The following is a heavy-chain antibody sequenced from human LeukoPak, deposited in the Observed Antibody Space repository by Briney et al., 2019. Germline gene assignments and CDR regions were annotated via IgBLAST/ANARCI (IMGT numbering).Heavy chain of an antibody. CDR2: ISAYNGNT. CDR1: GYTFTSYG. Sequence: GASVKVSCKASGYTFTSYGISWVRQAPGQGLEWMGWISAYNGNTNYAQKLQGRVTMTTDTSTSTAYMELRSLRSDDTAVYYCARDSPADWFGDHPFDIWGQGTMVTVSS. D-gene: IGHD3-10*01. V-gene: IGHV1-18*01. CDR3: ARDSPADWFGDHPFDI. J-gene: IGHJ3*02.